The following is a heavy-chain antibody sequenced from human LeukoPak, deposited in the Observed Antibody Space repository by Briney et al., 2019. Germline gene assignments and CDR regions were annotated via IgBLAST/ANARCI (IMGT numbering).Heavy chain of an antibody. CDR3: ARVRSIYYDSSGYYPRSSYYFDY. V-gene: IGHV3-11*04. J-gene: IGHJ4*02. Sequence: GGSLRLSCAASGFTFSDYYMSWIRQAPGKGLEWVSYISSSGSTIYYADSVKGRFTISRDNSKNTLYLQMNSLRAEDTAVYYCARVRSIYYDSSGYYPRSSYYFDYWGQGTLVTVSS. CDR1: GFTFSDYY. D-gene: IGHD3-22*01. CDR2: ISSSGSTI.